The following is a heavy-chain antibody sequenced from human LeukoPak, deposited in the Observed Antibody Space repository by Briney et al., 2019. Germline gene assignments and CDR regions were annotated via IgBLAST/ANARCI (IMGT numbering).Heavy chain of an antibody. J-gene: IGHJ4*02. CDR2: INSDGSST. CDR3: ARGSRRGYCSGGSCSRPFDH. Sequence: GGSLRLSCAASGFTFSSYWMHWVRQAPGKGLVWVSRINSDGSSTSYADSVKGRFTISRDNAKNTLYLQMNSLRAEDTAVYYCARGSRRGYCSGGSCSRPFDHWGQGTLVTVSS. V-gene: IGHV3-74*01. CDR1: GFTFSSYW. D-gene: IGHD2-15*01.